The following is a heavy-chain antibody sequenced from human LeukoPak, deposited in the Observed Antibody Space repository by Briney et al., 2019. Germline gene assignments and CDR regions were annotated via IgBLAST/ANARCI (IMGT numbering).Heavy chain of an antibody. CDR2: INHSGST. D-gene: IGHD3-3*01. CDR3: ARDGGFFGVAGHLFDI. V-gene: IGHV4-34*01. CDR1: GGSFSGYY. Sequence: SETLSLTCAVYGGSFSGYYWSWIRQPPGKGLEWIGEINHSGSTNYNPSLKSRVTISVDTSTNQFSLKLTPVTAADTAVYYCARDGGFFGVAGHLFDIWAQGTLFTVSS. J-gene: IGHJ3*02.